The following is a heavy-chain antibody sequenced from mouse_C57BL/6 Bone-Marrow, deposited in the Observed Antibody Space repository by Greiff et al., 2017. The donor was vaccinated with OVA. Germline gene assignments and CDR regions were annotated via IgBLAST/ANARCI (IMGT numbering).Heavy chain of an antibody. V-gene: IGHV1-50*01. D-gene: IGHD1-1*01. Sequence: QVQLQQPGAELVKPGASVKLSCKASGYTFTSYWMQWVKQRPGQGLEWIGEIDPSDSYTNYNQKFKGKATLTVDTSSSTAYMQLSSLTSEDSAVYYCATTVVAPAYWGQGTLVTVSA. CDR1: GYTFTSYW. J-gene: IGHJ3*01. CDR2: IDPSDSYT. CDR3: ATTVVAPAY.